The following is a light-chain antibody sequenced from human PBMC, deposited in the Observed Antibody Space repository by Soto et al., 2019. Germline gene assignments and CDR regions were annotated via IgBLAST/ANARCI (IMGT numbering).Light chain of an antibody. CDR1: SGHSNYA. CDR3: QTWGSAIHV. CDR2: VNSDGRH. J-gene: IGLJ3*02. V-gene: IGLV4-69*01. Sequence: QPVLTQSPSASASLGASVKLTCTLSSGHSNYAIAWHQQQPEKGPRYLMKVNSDGRHSKGDGIPDRFAGSSSGAERCLIISSLQSEDEADYYCQTWGSAIHVFGGGTKVTVL.